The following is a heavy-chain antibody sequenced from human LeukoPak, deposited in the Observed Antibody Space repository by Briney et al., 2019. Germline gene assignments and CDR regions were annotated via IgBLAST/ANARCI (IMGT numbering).Heavy chain of an antibody. J-gene: IGHJ6*02. CDR1: GGSISSGGYY. V-gene: IGHV4-31*03. Sequence: SETLSLTCTVSGGSISSGGYYWSWIRQHPGKGLGWIGYIYYSGSTYYNPSLKSRVTISVDTSKNQFSLKLSSVTAADTAVYYCARDRLSSGWSDYYYYGMDVWGQGTTVTVSS. D-gene: IGHD6-19*01. CDR3: ARDRLSSGWSDYYYYGMDV. CDR2: IYYSGST.